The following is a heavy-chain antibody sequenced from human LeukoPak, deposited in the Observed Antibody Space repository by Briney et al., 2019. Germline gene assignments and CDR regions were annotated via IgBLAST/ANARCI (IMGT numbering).Heavy chain of an antibody. Sequence: PGGAPRLSCATSWFTFNTYWVTWVRQAPGEGVEWVANINHDGSATFYVDSVKGRFAISRDNAESSLHLQMNSLRAEDTALYYCATSVDTAAGPYWGQGTLVTVSS. J-gene: IGHJ4*02. D-gene: IGHD6-13*01. V-gene: IGHV3-7*01. CDR3: ATSVDTAAGPY. CDR2: INHDGSAT. CDR1: WFTFNTYW.